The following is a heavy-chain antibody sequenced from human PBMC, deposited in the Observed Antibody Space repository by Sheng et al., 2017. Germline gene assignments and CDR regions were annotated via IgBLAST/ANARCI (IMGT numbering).Heavy chain of an antibody. CDR3: ARDSSGYYTKLDY. V-gene: IGHV4-39*07. D-gene: IGHD3-22*01. J-gene: IGHJ4*02. CDR2: IYYRGNT. CDR1: GGSISSSTYY. Sequence: QMQLQESGPGLVKPSETLSLTCTVSGGSISSSTYYWGWIRQPPGKGLEWIGSIYYRGNTYHNPSLKSRVTISVDTSKNQFSLKLSSVTAADTAVYYCARDSSGYYTKLDYWGQGTLGHRLL.